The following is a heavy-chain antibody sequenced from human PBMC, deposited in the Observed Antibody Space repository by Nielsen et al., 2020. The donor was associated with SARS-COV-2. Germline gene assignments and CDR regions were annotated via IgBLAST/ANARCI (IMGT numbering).Heavy chain of an antibody. CDR3: ARETLDHTSSFVDH. J-gene: IGHJ5*02. CDR1: GFPLSKFP. CDR2: ISYGGDNQ. V-gene: IGHV3-30-3*01. D-gene: IGHD3-10*01. Sequence: GESLKISCAASGFPLSKFPMHWVRQAPGKGLEWLAIISYGGDNQHYADSVKGRFTVSRDNSKDTLHLQMSSLNPEDTAVYFCARETLDHTSSFVDHWGQGTLVTVSS.